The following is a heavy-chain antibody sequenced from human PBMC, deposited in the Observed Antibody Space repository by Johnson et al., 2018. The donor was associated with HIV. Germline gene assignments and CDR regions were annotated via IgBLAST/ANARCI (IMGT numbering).Heavy chain of an antibody. CDR3: ARGRMHFLGGGALDI. Sequence: QMQLVESGGGVVQPGRSLRLSCAASGFTFSSYAMHWVRQAPGKGLEWVAVISYDGSNEYFADSVTGRFTISRDNSNNTLYLQMNSLRTEDTAVYHCARGRMHFLGGGALDIWGPGTMVTVSS. CDR1: GFTFSSYA. V-gene: IGHV3-30-3*01. J-gene: IGHJ3*02. D-gene: IGHD3-16*01. CDR2: ISYDGSNE.